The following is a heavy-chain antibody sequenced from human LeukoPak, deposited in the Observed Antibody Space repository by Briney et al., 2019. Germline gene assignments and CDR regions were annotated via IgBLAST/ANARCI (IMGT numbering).Heavy chain of an antibody. D-gene: IGHD5-18*01. J-gene: IGHJ4*02. CDR2: ISSGGTT. CDR1: GFTVNSNY. V-gene: IGHV3-53*01. CDR3: AKTTRVYNYGSYIVY. Sequence: GGSLRLSCAASGFTVNSNYMSWVRQAPGKGLEWVSVISSGGTTYYADSVKGRFTISRDNSKNTLYLQMNSLRAEDTAVYYCAKTTRVYNYGSYIVYWGQGTLVTVSS.